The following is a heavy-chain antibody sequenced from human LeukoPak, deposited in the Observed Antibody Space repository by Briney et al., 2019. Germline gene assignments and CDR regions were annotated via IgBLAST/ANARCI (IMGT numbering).Heavy chain of an antibody. CDR3: AAAGHYYYYGMDV. CDR1: GFTFSTYA. Sequence: GGSLGLSCAAPGFTFSTYAMNWVRQDPGKGLEEVSSISGSGGSTYYADSVKGRFTISRDNSKNTLYLQMNTLRAEDTAVYYCAAAGHYYYYGMDVWGQGTTVTVSS. D-gene: IGHD6-13*01. CDR2: ISGSGGST. V-gene: IGHV3-23*01. J-gene: IGHJ6*02.